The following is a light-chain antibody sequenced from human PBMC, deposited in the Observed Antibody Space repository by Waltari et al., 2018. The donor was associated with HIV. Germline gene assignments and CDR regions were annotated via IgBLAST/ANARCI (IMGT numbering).Light chain of an antibody. CDR3: QQYFMTPPT. CDR2: WAS. CDR1: QSVLFTSNKKNY. J-gene: IGKJ1*01. Sequence: DVVMIQSPAALVGSLVDWVTLNCKSSQSVLFTSNKKNYLAWYQQKPGQPPKLLVYWASTRESGVPARFSGSGSGTNFTLSISNLQAEDAAFYYCQQYFMTPPTFGQGTKVEI. V-gene: IGKV4-1*01.